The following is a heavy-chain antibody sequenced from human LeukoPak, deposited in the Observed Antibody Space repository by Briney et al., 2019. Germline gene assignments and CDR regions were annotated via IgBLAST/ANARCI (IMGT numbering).Heavy chain of an antibody. D-gene: IGHD1-1*01. Sequence: GASVKVSCKASGYTITDSYSITWVRQAPGQGLEWMGYISTYNGYTNYAQNLQGRVSMTTDTSTNTVYMELSSLRADDTAVYYCARADNGAREGFAYWGQGTLVTVSS. J-gene: IGHJ4*02. V-gene: IGHV1-18*01. CDR1: GYTITDSYS. CDR3: ARADNGAREGFAY. CDR2: ISTYNGYT.